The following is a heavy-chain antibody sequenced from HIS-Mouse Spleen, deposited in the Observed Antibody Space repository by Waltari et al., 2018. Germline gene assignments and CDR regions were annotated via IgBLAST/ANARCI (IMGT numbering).Heavy chain of an antibody. Sequence: QLQLQESGPGLVKPSETLSLTCTVSGGSISSSSYYWGWIRQPPGKGLEGIGSIYYSGRTYYTPALNSRVTISVDTSKNQFSMKLSSVTAADTAVYYCAREIPYSSSWYDWYFDLWGRGTLVTVSS. CDR1: GGSISSSSYY. J-gene: IGHJ2*01. V-gene: IGHV4-39*07. D-gene: IGHD6-13*01. CDR2: IYYSGRT. CDR3: AREIPYSSSWYDWYFDL.